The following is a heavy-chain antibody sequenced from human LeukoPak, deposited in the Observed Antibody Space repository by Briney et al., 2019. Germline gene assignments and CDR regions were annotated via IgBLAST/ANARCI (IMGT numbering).Heavy chain of an antibody. CDR1: GGSISSYY. V-gene: IGHV4-59*01. Sequence: SETLSLTCTVSGGSISSYYWSWIRQPPGKGLGWIGYIYYSGSTNYNPSLKSRVTISVDTSKNQFSLKLSSVTAEDTAVYYCARVAVEMATYFDYWGQGTLVTVSS. D-gene: IGHD5-24*01. CDR3: ARVAVEMATYFDY. CDR2: IYYSGST. J-gene: IGHJ4*02.